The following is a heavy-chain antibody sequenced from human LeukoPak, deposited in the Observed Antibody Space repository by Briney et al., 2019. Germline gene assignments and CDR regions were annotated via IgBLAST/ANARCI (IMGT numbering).Heavy chain of an antibody. J-gene: IGHJ4*02. CDR2: IERDGSDK. CDR1: GFTFSTYA. CDR3: ARRSAPCGLDY. Sequence: GGSLRLSCAVSGFTFSTYAMSWVRQAPGKGLEWVANIERDGSDKYYVNSVKGRFTISRDNTKNTLYLQMNSLRAEDTAFYYCARRSAPCGLDYWGQGTLVTVSS. V-gene: IGHV3-7*03. D-gene: IGHD3/OR15-3a*01.